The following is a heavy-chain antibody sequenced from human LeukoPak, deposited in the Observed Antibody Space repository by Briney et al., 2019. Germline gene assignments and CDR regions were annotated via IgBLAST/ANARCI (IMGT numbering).Heavy chain of an antibody. CDR1: GGSIRSSYYY. Sequence: KPSETLSLTCTVSGGSIRSSYYYWGWIRQPPGKGLEWIGSIYYSGSTNYNPSLKSRVTISVDTSKNQFSLKLSSVTAADTAVYYCARGLRDGYRPYWYFDLWGRGTLVTVSS. D-gene: IGHD5-24*01. CDR3: ARGLRDGYRPYWYFDL. V-gene: IGHV4-39*07. CDR2: IYYSGST. J-gene: IGHJ2*01.